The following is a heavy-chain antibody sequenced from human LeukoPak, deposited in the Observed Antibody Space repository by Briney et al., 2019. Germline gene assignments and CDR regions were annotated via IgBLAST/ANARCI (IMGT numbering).Heavy chain of an antibody. CDR3: ARAKYSSSSYNWFDP. CDR1: GFTFSSYG. Sequence: PGGSLRLSCAASGFTFSSYGMHWVRQAPGKGLEWVAVIWYDGSNKYYADSVKGRFTISRDNSKNALYLQMNSLRAEDTAVYYCARAKYSSSSYNWFDPWGQGTLVTVSS. J-gene: IGHJ5*02. V-gene: IGHV3-33*01. CDR2: IWYDGSNK. D-gene: IGHD6-6*01.